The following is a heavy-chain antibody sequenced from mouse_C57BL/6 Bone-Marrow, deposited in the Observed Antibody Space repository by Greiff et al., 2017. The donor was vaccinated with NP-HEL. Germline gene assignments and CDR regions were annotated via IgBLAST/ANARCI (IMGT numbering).Heavy chain of an antibody. Sequence: EVQVVESGGGLVKPGGSLKLSCAASGFTFSDYGMHWVRQAPEKGLEWVAYISSGSSTIYYADTVKGRFTISRDNAKNTLFLQMTSLRSEDTAMYYCARRDGSSFPLDYWGQGTTLTVSS. CDR1: GFTFSDYG. CDR2: ISSGSSTI. CDR3: ARRDGSSFPLDY. D-gene: IGHD1-1*01. J-gene: IGHJ2*01. V-gene: IGHV5-17*01.